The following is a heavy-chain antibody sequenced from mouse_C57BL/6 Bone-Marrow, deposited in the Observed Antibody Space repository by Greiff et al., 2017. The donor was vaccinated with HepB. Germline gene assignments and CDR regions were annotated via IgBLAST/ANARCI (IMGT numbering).Heavy chain of an antibody. CDR2: IDPSDSYT. Sequence: QVQLQQPGAELVMPGASVKLSCKASGYTFTSYWMHWVKQRPGQGLEWIGEIDPSDSYTNYNQKFKGKSTLTVDKSSSTAYMQLSSLTSEDSAVYYCARERGQLRLLYFDYWGQGTTLTVSS. V-gene: IGHV1-69*01. J-gene: IGHJ2*01. D-gene: IGHD3-2*02. CDR3: ARERGQLRLLYFDY. CDR1: GYTFTSYW.